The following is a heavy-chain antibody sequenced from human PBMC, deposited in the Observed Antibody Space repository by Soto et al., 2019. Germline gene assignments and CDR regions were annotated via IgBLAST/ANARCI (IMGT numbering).Heavy chain of an antibody. CDR2: IYYSGST. D-gene: IGHD5-12*01. CDR3: ARETGIYSDVITDNWFDP. Sequence: QVQLQESGPGLVKPSQTLSLTCTVSGGSISSGGYYWSWIRQHPGKGLEWIGYIYYSGSTYYNPSLQSRVTISVNTSKNQFSLKLSSVTAADTAVYYCARETGIYSDVITDNWFDPWGQGPLVTVSS. CDR1: GGSISSGGYY. J-gene: IGHJ5*02. V-gene: IGHV4-31*03.